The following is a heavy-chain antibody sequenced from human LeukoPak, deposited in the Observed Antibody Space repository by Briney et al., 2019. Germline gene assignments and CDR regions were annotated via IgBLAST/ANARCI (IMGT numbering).Heavy chain of an antibody. J-gene: IGHJ6*02. D-gene: IGHD2-15*01. Sequence: GGSLRLSCAASGFTFSSYGMHWVRQAPGKGLEWVAVISYDGSNKYYADSVKGRFTISRDNSKNTLYLQMNSLRAEDTAVYYCAKDGGPVVAAMDYYYYGMDVWGQGTTVTVSS. V-gene: IGHV3-30*18. CDR2: ISYDGSNK. CDR3: AKDGGPVVAAMDYYYYGMDV. CDR1: GFTFSSYG.